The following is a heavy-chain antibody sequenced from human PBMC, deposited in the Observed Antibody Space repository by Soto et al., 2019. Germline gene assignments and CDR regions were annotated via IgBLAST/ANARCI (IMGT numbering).Heavy chain of an antibody. CDR3: ARDRITGTGGRGMDV. CDR2: IWYDGSNK. CDR1: GFTFSSFG. J-gene: IGHJ6*02. D-gene: IGHD1-20*01. Sequence: GGSLRLSCAASGFTFSSFGMHWVRQAPGKGLEWVAVIWYDGSNKYYADSVKGRFTISRDNSKNTLYLQMNSLRAEDTAVYYCARDRITGTGGRGMDVWGQGTTVTVSS. V-gene: IGHV3-33*01.